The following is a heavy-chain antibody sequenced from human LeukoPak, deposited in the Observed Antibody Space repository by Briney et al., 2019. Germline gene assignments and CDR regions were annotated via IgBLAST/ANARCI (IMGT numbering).Heavy chain of an antibody. CDR3: ARAGGSYSFDY. V-gene: IGHV3-30*04. Sequence: PGGSLRLSCAASGFIFSTYAMHWVRQAPGKGLEWVALILYDGNNEYYADSVKGHFTISRDNSENTLYLQVNSLRAEDTAVYYCARAGGSYSFDYWGQGTLVTVSS. D-gene: IGHD3-22*01. J-gene: IGHJ4*02. CDR2: ILYDGNNE. CDR1: GFIFSTYA.